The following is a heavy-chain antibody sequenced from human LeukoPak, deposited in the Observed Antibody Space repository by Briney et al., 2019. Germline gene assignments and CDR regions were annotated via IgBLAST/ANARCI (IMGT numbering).Heavy chain of an antibody. D-gene: IGHD6-19*01. CDR1: GGTISSYY. V-gene: IGHV4-59*01. CDR2: IYYSGST. J-gene: IGHJ4*02. Sequence: SVNLSLTCTVSGGTISSYYWSWIRQPPGKGLEWIGYIYYSGSTNYNPSLKSRVTISVDTSKNQFSLKLSSVTAADTAVYYCARAGYSSGWLDYWGQGTLVTVSS. CDR3: ARAGYSSGWLDY.